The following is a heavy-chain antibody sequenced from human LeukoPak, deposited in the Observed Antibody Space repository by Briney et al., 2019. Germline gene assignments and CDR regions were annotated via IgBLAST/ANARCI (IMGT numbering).Heavy chain of an antibody. Sequence: SETLSLTCTVSGGSISSGSYYWSWIRQPAGKGLEWIGRIYTSGSTNYNPSLKSRVTISVDTSKNQFSLKLSSVTAADTAVYYCARDSLWFGLISPYWYFDLWGRGTLVTVSS. CDR3: ARDSLWFGLISPYWYFDL. CDR2: IYTSGST. J-gene: IGHJ2*01. D-gene: IGHD3-10*01. CDR1: GGSISSGSYY. V-gene: IGHV4-61*02.